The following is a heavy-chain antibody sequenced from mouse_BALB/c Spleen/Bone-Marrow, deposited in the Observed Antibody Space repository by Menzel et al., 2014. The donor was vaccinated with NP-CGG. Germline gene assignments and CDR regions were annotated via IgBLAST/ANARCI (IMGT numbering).Heavy chain of an antibody. J-gene: IGHJ2*01. CDR2: IDPANGNT. Sequence: VQLQQPGAELVKPGASVKLSCTAPGFNIKDTYMHWVKQRPEQGLEWIGRIDPANGNTKYDPKFQGKATITADTSSNTAYLQLSSPTSKDTAVYYCASYDYGYYFDYWGQGTTLTVSS. D-gene: IGHD2-4*01. CDR3: ASYDYGYYFDY. CDR1: GFNIKDTY. V-gene: IGHV14-3*02.